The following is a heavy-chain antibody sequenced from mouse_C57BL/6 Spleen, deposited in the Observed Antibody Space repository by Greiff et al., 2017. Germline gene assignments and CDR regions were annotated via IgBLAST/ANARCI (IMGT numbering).Heavy chain of an antibody. CDR1: GYTFTSYW. D-gene: IGHD1-1*01. CDR2: IDPSDSYT. CDR3: ARLHYYGSSYGY. Sequence: QVQLQQPGAELVRPGTSVKLSCKASGYTFTSYWMHWVKQRPGQGLEWIGVIDPSDSYTNYNQKFKGKATLTVDTSSSTAYMQLSSLTSEDSAVYYCARLHYYGSSYGYWGQGTTLTV. J-gene: IGHJ2*01. V-gene: IGHV1-59*01.